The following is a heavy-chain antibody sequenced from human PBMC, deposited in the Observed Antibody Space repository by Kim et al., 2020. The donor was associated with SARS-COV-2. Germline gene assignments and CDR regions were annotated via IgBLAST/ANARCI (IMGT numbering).Heavy chain of an antibody. J-gene: IGHJ4*02. V-gene: IGHV3-11*01. D-gene: IGHD6-19*01. CDR3: ASSGNAYNAFGI. Sequence: GGSLRLSCAASGLSFSDSYMNWVRQAPGKGLEWLSFISTRGESIFYADSVEGRFTISRDNAKNSLYLQMNYLRDEDTDVYYCASSGNAYNAFGIWGQG. CDR2: ISTRGESI. CDR1: GLSFSDSY.